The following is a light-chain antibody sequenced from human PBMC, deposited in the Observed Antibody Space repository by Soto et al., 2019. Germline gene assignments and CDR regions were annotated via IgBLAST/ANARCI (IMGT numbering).Light chain of an antibody. Sequence: EIQMTQSPSFLSASVGVGVTIACRGRQGIANYFAWYQQTPGKAPKLLIYAASTLQSGVPSRFSGSGSGTEFTLTISSLQPGDFATYYCQHYNTYPWTFGHGTKVDIK. CDR3: QHYNTYPWT. CDR2: AAS. J-gene: IGKJ1*01. V-gene: IGKV1-9*01. CDR1: QGIANY.